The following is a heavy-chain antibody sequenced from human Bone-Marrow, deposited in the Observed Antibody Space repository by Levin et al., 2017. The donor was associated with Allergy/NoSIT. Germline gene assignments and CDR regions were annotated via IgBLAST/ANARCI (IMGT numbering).Heavy chain of an antibody. J-gene: IGHJ4*02. CDR3: GKGFSSSARSHFDN. V-gene: IGHV3-43*01. Sequence: GESLKISCAASGFTFDDYTMDWVRQAPGRGLEWLSLVSWDGAVTFYSDSVKGRFTISRDHTKNSLYLQMHSLRPEDTALYYCGKGFSSSARSHFDNWGQGTQVTVHS. CDR2: VSWDGAVT. CDR1: GFTFDDYT. D-gene: IGHD1-26*01.